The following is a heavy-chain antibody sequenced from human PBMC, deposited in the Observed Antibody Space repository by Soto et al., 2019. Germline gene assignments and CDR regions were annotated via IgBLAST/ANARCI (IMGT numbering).Heavy chain of an antibody. CDR2: IYYSGST. CDR1: GGSISSSSYY. V-gene: IGHV4-39*01. J-gene: IGHJ5*02. Sequence: SETLSVTCIVSGGSISSSSYYWGWIRQPPGKGLEWIGSIYYSGSTYYNPSLKSRVTISVDTSKNQFSLKLSSVTAADTAVYYCASLDNWFDPWGQGTLVTVS. CDR3: ASLDNWFDP.